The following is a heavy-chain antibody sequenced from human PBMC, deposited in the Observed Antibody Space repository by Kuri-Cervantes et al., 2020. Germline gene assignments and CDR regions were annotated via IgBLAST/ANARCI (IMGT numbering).Heavy chain of an antibody. CDR1: GYTFTGYY. V-gene: IGHV1-2*02. CDR2: INPNSGST. J-gene: IGHJ4*02. CDR3: ARVRVQSSGYNFDY. Sequence: SVKVSCKASGYTFTGYYMHWVRQAPGQGLEWMGWINPNSGSTKYAQKFQGRVTMTRDTSISTLYMELSRLRSDDTAVYYCARVRVQSSGYNFDYWGQGTLVTVSS. D-gene: IGHD3-22*01.